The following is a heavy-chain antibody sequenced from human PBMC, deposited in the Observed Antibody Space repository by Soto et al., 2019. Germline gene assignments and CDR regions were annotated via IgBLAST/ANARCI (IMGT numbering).Heavy chain of an antibody. V-gene: IGHV3-11*05. J-gene: IGHJ3*02. Sequence: QVQLVESGGGLVKPGGSLRLSCAASGFTFSDYYMSWTRQAPGKGLEWVSYITSSSSYTNYADSVKGRFTISRDNAKNSLYLQMNSLRAEDTAVYYCSRGARYAFDIWGQGTMVTVSS. CDR2: ITSSSSYT. CDR3: SRGARYAFDI. CDR1: GFTFSDYY. D-gene: IGHD3-10*01.